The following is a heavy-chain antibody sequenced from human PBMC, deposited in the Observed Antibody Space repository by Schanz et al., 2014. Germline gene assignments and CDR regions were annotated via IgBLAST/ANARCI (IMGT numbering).Heavy chain of an antibody. CDR1: GFTFSSYA. V-gene: IGHV3-33*08. CDR3: ARDRAAGYYDSGMTYYYYGMDV. J-gene: IGHJ6*02. CDR2: IWHDGSGK. Sequence: VQLLESGGGLVQPGGSLRLSCAASGFTFSSYAMSWVRQAPGKGLGWVSVIWHDGSGKYYADSVKGRFTITRDNSKNTLYLEMNSLRAEDTAVYSCARDRAAGYYDSGMTYYYYGMDVWGQGTTVTVSS. D-gene: IGHD3-10*01.